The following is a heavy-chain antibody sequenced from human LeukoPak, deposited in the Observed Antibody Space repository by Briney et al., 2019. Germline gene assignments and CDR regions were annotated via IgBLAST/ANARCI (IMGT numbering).Heavy chain of an antibody. D-gene: IGHD3-3*01. CDR3: AKDSDYGFWSGYYNWFDP. CDR1: GFTFSSYA. CDR2: ISGSGGST. J-gene: IGHJ5*02. V-gene: IGHV3-23*01. Sequence: GGSLRLSCAASGFTFSSYAMSWVRQAPGKGLEWVSAISGSGGSTYYADSVKGRFTISRDNSKNTLYLQMNSLRAEDTAVYYCAKDSDYGFWSGYYNWFDPWGQGTLVTVSS.